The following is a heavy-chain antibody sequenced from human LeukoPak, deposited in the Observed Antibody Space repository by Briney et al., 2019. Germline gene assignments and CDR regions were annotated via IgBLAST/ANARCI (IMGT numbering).Heavy chain of an antibody. CDR1: GGSFSGYY. D-gene: IGHD1-1*01. CDR2: INHSGST. CDR3: ARDRPGERDY. Sequence: PSETLSLTCAVYGGSFSGYYWSWIRQPPGKGLEWIGEINHSGSTNYNPSLKSRVTISVDTSKNQFSLELSSVTAADTAVYYCARDRPGERDYWGQGTLVTVS. V-gene: IGHV4-34*01. J-gene: IGHJ4*02.